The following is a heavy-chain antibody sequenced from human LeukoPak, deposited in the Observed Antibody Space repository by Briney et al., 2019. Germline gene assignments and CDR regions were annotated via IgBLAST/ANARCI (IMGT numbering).Heavy chain of an antibody. CDR1: GFTFDDYA. V-gene: IGHV3-9*01. J-gene: IGHJ5*02. Sequence: GGSLRLSCAASGFTFDDYAMHWVRQAPGKGLEWVSGISWNSGSIGYADSVKGRFTISRDNAKNSLYLQMNSLRAGDTAVYYCARALSTGDSSWFDPWGQGTLVTVSS. CDR3: ARALSTGDSSWFDP. D-gene: IGHD7-27*01. CDR2: ISWNSGSI.